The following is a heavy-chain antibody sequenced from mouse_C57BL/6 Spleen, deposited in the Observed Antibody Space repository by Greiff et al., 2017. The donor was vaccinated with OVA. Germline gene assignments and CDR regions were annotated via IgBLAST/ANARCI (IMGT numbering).Heavy chain of an antibody. V-gene: IGHV1-50*01. CDR2: IDPSDSYT. Sequence: QVQLQQSGAELVKPGASVKLSCKASGYTFTSYWMQWVKQRPGQGLEWIGEIDPSDSYTNYNQKFKGKATLTVDTSSSTAYMQLSSLTSEDSAVYYCARGYYSNYVGWYFDVWGTGTTVTVSS. CDR3: ARGYYSNYVGWYFDV. CDR1: GYTFTSYW. D-gene: IGHD2-5*01. J-gene: IGHJ1*03.